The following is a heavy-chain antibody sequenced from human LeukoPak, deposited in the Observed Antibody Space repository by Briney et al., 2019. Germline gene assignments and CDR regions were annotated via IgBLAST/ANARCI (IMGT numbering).Heavy chain of an antibody. V-gene: IGHV3-30-3*01. D-gene: IGHD1-26*01. J-gene: IGHJ4*02. CDR2: ISYDRNNK. CDR1: GFTFSNAW. CDR3: ARDVSGSFSYDY. Sequence: GGSLRLSCAASGFTFSNAWMSWVRQAPGKGLEWVAGISYDRNNKYYADSVKGRFTISRDNSRNTLYLQMNSLKPEDTAVYYCARDVSGSFSYDYWGQGTLVTVSS.